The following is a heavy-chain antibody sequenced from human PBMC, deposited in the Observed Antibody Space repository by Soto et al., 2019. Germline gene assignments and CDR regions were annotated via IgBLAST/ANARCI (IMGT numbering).Heavy chain of an antibody. V-gene: IGHV4-34*01. CDR1: GGSFSGYY. J-gene: IGHJ4*02. CDR3: ARRGILTGYITY. Sequence: QVQLQQWGAGLLKPSETLSLTCAVYGGSFSGYYWSWIRQPPGKGLEWIGEINHSGSTNYNPSLKSRVTISVDTSKNQFSRKLSSVTAADTAVYYCARRGILTGYITYWGQGTLVTVSS. D-gene: IGHD3-9*01. CDR2: INHSGST.